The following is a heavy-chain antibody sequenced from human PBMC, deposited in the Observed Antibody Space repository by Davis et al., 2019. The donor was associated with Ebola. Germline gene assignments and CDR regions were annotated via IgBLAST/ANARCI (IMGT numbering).Heavy chain of an antibody. V-gene: IGHV3-73*01. CDR3: TSTPPTLWDY. CDR1: GFTFDDYA. D-gene: IGHD3-16*01. J-gene: IGHJ4*02. Sequence: GGSLRLSCAASGFTFDDYAMHWVRQASGKGLEWVGRIRSKANSYATAYAASVKGRFTISRDDSKNTAYLQMNSLKTEDTAVYYCTSTPPTLWDYWGQGTLVTVSS. CDR2: IRSKANSYAT.